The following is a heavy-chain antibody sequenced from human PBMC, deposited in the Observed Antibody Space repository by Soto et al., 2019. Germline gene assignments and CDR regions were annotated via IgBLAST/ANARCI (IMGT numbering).Heavy chain of an antibody. V-gene: IGHV3-21*01. Sequence: GGSLRLSCAASGFTFSIYSMNWVRHAPGKGLEWVSSISSSSSYIYYADSVKGRFTISRDNAKNSLYLQMNSLRAEDTAVYYCAVYYYGSGTADWFDPWGQGTLVTVSS. CDR2: ISSSSSYI. CDR1: GFTFSIYS. D-gene: IGHD3-10*01. J-gene: IGHJ5*02. CDR3: AVYYYGSGTADWFDP.